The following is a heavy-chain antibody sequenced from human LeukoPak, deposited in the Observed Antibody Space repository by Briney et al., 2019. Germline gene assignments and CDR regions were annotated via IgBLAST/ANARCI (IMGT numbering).Heavy chain of an antibody. CDR2: ISSSSSYI. V-gene: IGHV3-21*01. Sequence: GGSLRLSCAASGFTFSSYSMNWVRQAPGKGLGWVSSISSSSSYIYYADSVKGRFTISRDNAKNSLYLQMNSLRAEDTAVYYCARVFRSRYCSSTSCPGGSDYWGQGTLVTVSS. D-gene: IGHD2-2*01. CDR1: GFTFSSYS. J-gene: IGHJ4*02. CDR3: ARVFRSRYCSSTSCPGGSDY.